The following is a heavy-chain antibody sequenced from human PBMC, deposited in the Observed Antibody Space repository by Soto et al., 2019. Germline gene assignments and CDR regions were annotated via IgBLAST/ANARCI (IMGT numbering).Heavy chain of an antibody. V-gene: IGHV4-59*12. CDR3: ARERGVIHNWFDP. CDR1: GGSISSYY. J-gene: IGHJ5*02. Sequence: KASETLSLTCTVSGGSISSYYWSWIRQPPGKGLEWIGYIYHSGSTYYNPSLKSRVTISVDRSKNQFSLKLSSVTAADTAVYYCARERGVIHNWFDPWGQGTLVTVSS. CDR2: IYHSGST. D-gene: IGHD3-10*01.